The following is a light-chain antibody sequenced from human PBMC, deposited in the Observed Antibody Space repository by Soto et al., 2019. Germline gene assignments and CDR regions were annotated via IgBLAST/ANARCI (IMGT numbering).Light chain of an antibody. J-gene: IGLJ3*02. Sequence: QPVLTQAPSASGTPGQRVTISCSGSSSNIGSNTVTWYQQLPGTAPKLLIYSNDQRPSGVPDRFSGSKSGTSASLAIAGLQSEDEADYYCAAWDDSLNGWVFGGGTKLTVL. CDR1: SSNIGSNT. CDR2: SND. V-gene: IGLV1-44*01. CDR3: AAWDDSLNGWV.